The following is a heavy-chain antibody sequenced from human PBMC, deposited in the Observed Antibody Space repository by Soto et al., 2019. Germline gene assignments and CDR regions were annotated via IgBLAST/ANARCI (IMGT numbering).Heavy chain of an antibody. V-gene: IGHV4-34*01. J-gene: IGHJ6*02. CDR1: GGSFSGYY. CDR2: INHSGST. CDR3: ARAPKTYCSGSYVGWTRNYYYYGMDV. D-gene: IGHD3-10*01. Sequence: PSETLSLTCAVYGGSFSGYYWSWIRQPPGKGLEWIGEINHSGSTNYNPSLKSRVTISVDTSKNQFSLKLSSVTAADTAVYYCARAPKTYCSGSYVGWTRNYYYYGMDVWGQGTTVTVSS.